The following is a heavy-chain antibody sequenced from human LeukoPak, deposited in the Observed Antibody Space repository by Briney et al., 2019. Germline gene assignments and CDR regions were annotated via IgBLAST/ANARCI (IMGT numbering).Heavy chain of an antibody. V-gene: IGHV1-2*04. Sequence: GASVKVSCKASGYTFTGYYMHWVRQAPGQGLEWVGWINPNSGGTNYAQKFQGWVTMTRDTSISTAYMELSRPRSDDTAVYYCAREFGGGYDYGWFDPWGQGTLVTVSS. J-gene: IGHJ5*02. CDR3: AREFGGGYDYGWFDP. D-gene: IGHD5-12*01. CDR1: GYTFTGYY. CDR2: INPNSGGT.